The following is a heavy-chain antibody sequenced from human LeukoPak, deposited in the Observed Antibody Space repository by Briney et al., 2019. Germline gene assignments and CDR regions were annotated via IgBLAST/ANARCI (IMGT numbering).Heavy chain of an antibody. CDR1: GFTFSSYG. Sequence: GGSLRLSCAASGFTFSSYGMHWVRQASGKGLEWVAFIRYDGSNKYYADSVKGRFTISRDNSKNTLYLQMNSLRAEDTAVYYCARVPEVRYFDWLLSSEDYYYGMDVWGQGTTVTVSS. J-gene: IGHJ6*02. V-gene: IGHV3-30*02. D-gene: IGHD3-9*01. CDR2: IRYDGSNK. CDR3: ARVPEVRYFDWLLSSEDYYYGMDV.